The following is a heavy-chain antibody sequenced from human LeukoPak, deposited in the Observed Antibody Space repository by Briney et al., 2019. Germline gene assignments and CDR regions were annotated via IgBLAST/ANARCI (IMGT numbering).Heavy chain of an antibody. CDR2: ISGSGGST. CDR3: AKGYYDYVWGSYYFDY. D-gene: IGHD3-16*01. CDR1: GFTFRSYA. V-gene: IGHV3-23*01. Sequence: GGSLRLSCAASGFTFRSYAMSWVRQAPGKGLEWVSAISGSGGSTYYADSVKGRFTISRDNSRDTLYLQMNSLRAEDTAVYYCAKGYYDYVWGSYYFDYWGQGTLVTVSS. J-gene: IGHJ4*02.